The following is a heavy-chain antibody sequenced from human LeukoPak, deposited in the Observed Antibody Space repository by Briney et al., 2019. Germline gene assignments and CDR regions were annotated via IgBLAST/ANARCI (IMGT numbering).Heavy chain of an antibody. D-gene: IGHD3-10*01. V-gene: IGHV3-23*01. CDR3: AKSDCASDGCKLLNY. CDR1: GFMFSQHT. CDR2: ISGSGDAT. J-gene: IGHJ4*02. Sequence: GGSLRLSCAVSGFMFSQHTMSWVRQAPGKRLEWVSSISGSGDATRYADSVMGRFTISRDNAKNTLSLQMNSLRAEDTAVYYCAKSDCASDGCKLLNYWGQGTLVTASS.